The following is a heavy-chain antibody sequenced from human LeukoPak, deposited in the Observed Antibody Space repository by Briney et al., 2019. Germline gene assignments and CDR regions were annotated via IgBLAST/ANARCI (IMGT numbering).Heavy chain of an antibody. D-gene: IGHD2-15*01. CDR3: ARSFDI. Sequence: GGSLRLSCAASGFTFSSYSMNWVRQAPGKGLEWVSSISSTNTYIDYADSVKGRFTISRDNAKKSLYLQMNSLRAEDTAVYYCARSFDIWGQGTLVTVSS. CDR2: ISSTNTYI. CDR1: GFTFSSYS. J-gene: IGHJ4*02. V-gene: IGHV3-21*01.